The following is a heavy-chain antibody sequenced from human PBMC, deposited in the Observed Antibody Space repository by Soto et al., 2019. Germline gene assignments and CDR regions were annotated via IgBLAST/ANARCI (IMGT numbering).Heavy chain of an antibody. Sequence: GGSLRLSCAAIGFTFEDHAMHWIRQVPGEGLEGVAGINWNSGITGYADSVKGRFTISRDNANNSLHLEMNSLKSEDTAVYYCAKGRGALTVVSNWFDPWGQGTLVTVSS. V-gene: IGHV3-9*01. D-gene: IGHD3-22*01. CDR1: GFTFEDHA. CDR2: INWNSGIT. CDR3: AKGRGALTVVSNWFDP. J-gene: IGHJ5*02.